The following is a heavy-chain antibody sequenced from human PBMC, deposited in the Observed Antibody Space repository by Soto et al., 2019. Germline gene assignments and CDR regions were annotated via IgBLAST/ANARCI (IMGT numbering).Heavy chain of an antibody. V-gene: IGHV3-30-3*01. CDR1: GFTFSSYA. J-gene: IGHJ4*02. Sequence: QVQLVESGGGVVQPGRSLRLPCAASGFTFSSYAMHWVRQAPGKGLEWVAVISYDGSNKYYADSVKGRFTISRDNSNNTLYLQMNSLIAEDTAVYYCARDPVAYCGGDCRTFDYWGQGTLVTVSS. D-gene: IGHD2-21*02. CDR3: ARDPVAYCGGDCRTFDY. CDR2: ISYDGSNK.